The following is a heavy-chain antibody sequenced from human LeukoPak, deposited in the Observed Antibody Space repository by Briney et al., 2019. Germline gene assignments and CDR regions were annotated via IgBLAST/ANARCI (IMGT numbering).Heavy chain of an antibody. CDR3: ARGGGYSGYDLFDY. CDR1: GFTVSSNY. V-gene: IGHV3-66*02. Sequence: GGSLRLSCAASGFTVSSNYMSWVRQAPGEGVEWVSVIYSGGSTYYADSVKGRFTISRDNSKNTLYLQMNSLRAEDTAVYYCARGGGYSGYDLFDYWGQGTLVTASS. J-gene: IGHJ4*02. CDR2: IYSGGST. D-gene: IGHD5-12*01.